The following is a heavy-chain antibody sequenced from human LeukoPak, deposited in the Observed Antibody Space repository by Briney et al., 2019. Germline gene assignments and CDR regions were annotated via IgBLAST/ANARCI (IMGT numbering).Heavy chain of an antibody. D-gene: IGHD5-18*01. CDR1: GGSFSGYY. CDR3: ARGTSGYSSGTRDY. V-gene: IGHV4-34*01. CDR2: INHSGST. J-gene: IGHJ4*02. Sequence: KPSETLSLTCAVYGGSFSGYYWSWIRQPPGKGLEWIGEINHSGSTNYNPSLKSRVTISVDTSKNQFSLKLSSVTAADTAVYYCARGTSGYSSGTRDYWGQGTLVTVSS.